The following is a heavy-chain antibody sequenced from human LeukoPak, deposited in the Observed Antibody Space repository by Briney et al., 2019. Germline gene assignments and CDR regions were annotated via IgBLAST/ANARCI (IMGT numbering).Heavy chain of an antibody. V-gene: IGHV4-4*07. D-gene: IGHD6-6*01. CDR1: GGSISSYY. J-gene: IGHJ5*02. Sequence: PSETLSLTCTVSGGSISSYYWSWIRQPAGKGLEWIGDINHSGTTHYSPPLKSRVTMSVDKSNNHFSLNLHAVTAADTGVYYCARGFTTSSLWFDPWGQGILVTVSS. CDR2: INHSGTT. CDR3: ARGFTTSSLWFDP.